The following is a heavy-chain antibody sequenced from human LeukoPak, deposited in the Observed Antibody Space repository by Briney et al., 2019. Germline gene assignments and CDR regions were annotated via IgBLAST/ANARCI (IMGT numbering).Heavy chain of an antibody. V-gene: IGHV3-30-3*01. J-gene: IGHJ6*02. D-gene: IGHD6-6*01. CDR2: ISYDGSNK. CDR3: ANCDRAARVVEDYYYYGMDV. CDR1: GFTFSSYA. Sequence: GGSLRLSCAASGFTFSSYAMHWVRQAPGQGLEWVAVISYDGSNKYYADSVKGRFTISRDNSKNTLYLQMNSLRAEDTAVYYCANCDRAARVVEDYYYYGMDVWGQGTTVTVSS.